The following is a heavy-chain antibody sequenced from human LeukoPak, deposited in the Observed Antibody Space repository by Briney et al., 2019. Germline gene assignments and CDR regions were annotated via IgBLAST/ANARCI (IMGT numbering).Heavy chain of an antibody. V-gene: IGHV1-8*01. D-gene: IGHD4-17*01. CDR2: MNPNSGNT. CDR3: ARSRDYGDYLDY. J-gene: IGHJ4*02. CDR1: GYTFTSYD. Sequence: HVAPVKVSCKASGYTFTSYDINWVRQATGQGLEWMGWMNPNSGNTGYAQKFQGRVTMTRNTSISTAYMELSSLRSEDTAVYYCARSRDYGDYLDYWGQGTLVTVSS.